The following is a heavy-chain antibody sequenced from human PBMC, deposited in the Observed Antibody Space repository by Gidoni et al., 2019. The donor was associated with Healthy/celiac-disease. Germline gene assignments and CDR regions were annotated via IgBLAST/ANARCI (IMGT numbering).Heavy chain of an antibody. CDR2: IKSKTDGGTT. CDR1: GFTVSNAW. V-gene: IGHV3-15*01. D-gene: IGHD2-2*01. Sequence: EVQLVESGGGLVKPGGSLRLPCAASGFTVSNAWMSWVRQAPGKGLEWVGRIKSKTDGGTTDYAAPVKGRFTISRDDSKNTLYLQMNSLKTEDTAVYYCTTDGVVVPAAIFVDYWGQGTLVTVSS. CDR3: TTDGVVVPAAIFVDY. J-gene: IGHJ4*02.